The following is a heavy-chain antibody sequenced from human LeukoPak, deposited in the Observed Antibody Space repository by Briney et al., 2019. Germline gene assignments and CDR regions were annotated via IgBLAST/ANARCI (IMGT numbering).Heavy chain of an antibody. J-gene: IGHJ4*02. CDR1: AYTYSNYG. CDR2: ISGYNGNT. CDR3: ARGGKSSSGWPSI. V-gene: IGHV1-18*04. Sequence: ASVKVSCKSSAYTYSNYGIPWVRQAPGQGLEWMGWISGYNGNTNYAQKFQGRVTVTTDSSTSTAYMELRSLRSDDTAVYYCARGGKSSSGWPSIWGQGTLVTVSS. D-gene: IGHD6-19*01.